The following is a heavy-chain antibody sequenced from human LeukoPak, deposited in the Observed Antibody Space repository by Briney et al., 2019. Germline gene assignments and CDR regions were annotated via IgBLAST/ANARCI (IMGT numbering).Heavy chain of an antibody. CDR2: ISYDGSNK. D-gene: IGHD6-19*01. CDR1: GFTFSYYA. Sequence: SLRLSCAASGFTFSYYAMHWVRQAPGKGLEWVALISYDGSNKYYADSVKGRFTISRDISKNTLYLQMNSLRAEDTAVYYCAREGNVAGDYFDYWGQGTLVTVSS. V-gene: IGHV3-30-3*01. CDR3: AREGNVAGDYFDY. J-gene: IGHJ4*02.